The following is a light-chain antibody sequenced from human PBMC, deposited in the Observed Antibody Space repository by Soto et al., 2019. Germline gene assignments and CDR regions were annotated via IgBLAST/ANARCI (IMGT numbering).Light chain of an antibody. V-gene: IGKV3-20*01. CDR3: QQYVSSPPSWT. CDR2: DAS. Sequence: ETVLTQSPGTLSLSPGERATPSCRASQSVSSSYLDWFQQKPGQAPRLLIYDASSRATGIPDRFSGSGSGKDFTLTISRLEAEDFAVYYCQQYVSSPPSWTFGQGTKVEI. J-gene: IGKJ1*01. CDR1: QSVSSSY.